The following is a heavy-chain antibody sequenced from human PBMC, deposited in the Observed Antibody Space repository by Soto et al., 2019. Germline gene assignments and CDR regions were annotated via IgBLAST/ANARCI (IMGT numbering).Heavy chain of an antibody. CDR2: ISAYNGNT. D-gene: IGHD2-2*01. V-gene: IGHV1-18*01. CDR3: ARVRATEFEDIVVVPAAGGLGYFDY. Sequence: ASVKVSCKASGYAFTSYGISWVRQAPGQGLEWMGWISAYNGNTNYAQKLQGRVTMTTDTSTSTAYMELRSLRSDDTAVYYCARVRATEFEDIVVVPAAGGLGYFDYWGQGTLVTVSS. CDR1: GYAFTSYG. J-gene: IGHJ4*02.